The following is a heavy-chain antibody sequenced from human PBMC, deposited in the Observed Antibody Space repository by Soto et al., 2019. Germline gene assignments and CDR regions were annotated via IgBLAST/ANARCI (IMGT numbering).Heavy chain of an antibody. D-gene: IGHD3-10*01. CDR1: GFTFGDYA. CDR3: AKQRAGYGSGSDTFYFDF. J-gene: IGHJ4*02. CDR2: LSGSGGTT. Sequence: GGSLRLSCTASGFTFGDYAINWVRQVPGKGLEWVPALSGSGGTTYYADSVRGRFTISRDNSKNTLFLQMSSLRAEDTALYYCAKQRAGYGSGSDTFYFDFWGQGTLVTVS. V-gene: IGHV3-23*01.